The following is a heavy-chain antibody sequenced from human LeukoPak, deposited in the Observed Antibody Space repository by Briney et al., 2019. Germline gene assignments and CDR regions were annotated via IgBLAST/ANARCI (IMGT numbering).Heavy chain of an antibody. J-gene: IGHJ4*02. V-gene: IGHV4-39*01. CDR2: IYHSEST. D-gene: IGHD1-7*01. CDR3: ARQNYGGKRFGDY. CDR1: GDSINSRSYY. Sequence: SETLSLTCAVSGDSINSRSYYWAWIRQPPGKGLEWIGSIYHSESTYYNPSLKSRVTISLDTSKNQFSLRLSSLTAADTAVYYCARQNYGGKRFGDYWGQGTLVTVSS.